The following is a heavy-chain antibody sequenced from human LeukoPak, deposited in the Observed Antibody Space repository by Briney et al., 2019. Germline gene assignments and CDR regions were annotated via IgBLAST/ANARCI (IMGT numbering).Heavy chain of an antibody. V-gene: IGHV3-23*01. CDR2: ISGSGGST. CDR3: AKDLVVPYYFDY. J-gene: IGHJ4*02. CDR1: GFTFSSYA. D-gene: IGHD2-15*01. Sequence: PGGSLRLSCAASGFTFSSYAMSWVRQAPGKGLEWVSAISGSGGSTYYADSVKGRFTISRDNSKNTLYPQMNSLRAEDTAVYYCAKDLVVPYYFDYWGQGTLVTVSS.